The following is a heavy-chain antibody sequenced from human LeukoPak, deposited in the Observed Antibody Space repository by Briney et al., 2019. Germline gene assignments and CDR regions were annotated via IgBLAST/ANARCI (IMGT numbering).Heavy chain of an antibody. Sequence: ETLSLTCTVSGGSISNYYWSWVRQAPGKGLEWVSAISGSGGSTYYADSVKGRFTISRDNSKNTLYLQMNSLRAEDTAVYYCAKGPRYFSNAGYYFDYWGQGTLVTVSS. CDR1: GGSISNYY. J-gene: IGHJ4*02. V-gene: IGHV3-23*01. CDR3: AKGPRYFSNAGYYFDY. CDR2: ISGSGGST. D-gene: IGHD5-18*01.